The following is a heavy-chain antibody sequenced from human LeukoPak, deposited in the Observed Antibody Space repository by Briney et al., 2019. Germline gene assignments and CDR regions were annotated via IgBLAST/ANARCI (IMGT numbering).Heavy chain of an antibody. V-gene: IGHV3-66*01. CDR1: GFTVSSYY. J-gene: IGHJ6*02. CDR3: AREMRGPYYYGMDV. CDR2: IYSGGST. Sequence: GGSLRLSCAASGFTVSSYYMSWVRQAPGKGLEWVSVIYSGGSTYYADSVKGRFTISRDNSKNTLYLQMNSLRAEDTAVYYCAREMRGPYYYGMDVWGQGTTVTVSS.